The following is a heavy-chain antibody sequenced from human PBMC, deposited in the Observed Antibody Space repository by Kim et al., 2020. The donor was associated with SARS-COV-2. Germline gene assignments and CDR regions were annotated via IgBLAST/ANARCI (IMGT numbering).Heavy chain of an antibody. J-gene: IGHJ4*02. Sequence: GGSLRLSCAASGFTFSSYAMSWVRQAPGKGLEWVSAISGSGGSTYYADYLKGRFTISRDNSKNTLYLQMNSLRAEDTAVYYCAKHPGVGSYFYFDYWGQGTLVTVSS. CDR1: GFTFSSYA. CDR3: AKHPGVGSYFYFDY. CDR2: ISGSGGST. V-gene: IGHV3-23*01. D-gene: IGHD1-26*01.